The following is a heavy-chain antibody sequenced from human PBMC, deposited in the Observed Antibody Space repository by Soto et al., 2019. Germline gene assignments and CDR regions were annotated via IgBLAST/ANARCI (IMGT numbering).Heavy chain of an antibody. V-gene: IGHV4-59*01. D-gene: IGHD6-19*01. J-gene: IGHJ4*02. CDR1: GGSISSYY. CDR3: ARDLGGWYDY. CDR2: IYYSGST. Sequence: SETLSLTCTVSGGSISSYYWSWIRQPPGKGLEWIGYIYYSGSTNYNPSLKSRVTISVDTSKNQFSLKLSSVTAADTAVYYCARDLGGWYDYWRQGTLVTVSS.